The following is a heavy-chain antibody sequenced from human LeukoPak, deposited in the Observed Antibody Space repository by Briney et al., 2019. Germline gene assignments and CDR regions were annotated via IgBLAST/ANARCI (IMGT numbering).Heavy chain of an antibody. D-gene: IGHD2-2*01. J-gene: IGHJ4*02. CDR2: LSGGGDSI. V-gene: IGHV3-23*01. CDR3: ARDFGASDIVVVPAAIDY. Sequence: GGSLRLSCAASGFTFSSYAMSWVRQAPGKGLEWVSALSGGGDSIYYADSVKGRFTISRDNSKNTLYLQMNSLRAEDTAVYYCARDFGASDIVVVPAAIDYWGQGTLVTVSS. CDR1: GFTFSSYA.